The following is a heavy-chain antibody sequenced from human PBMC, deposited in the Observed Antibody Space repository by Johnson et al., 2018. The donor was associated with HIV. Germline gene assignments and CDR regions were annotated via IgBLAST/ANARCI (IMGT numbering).Heavy chain of an antibody. V-gene: IGHV3-30*02. CDR3: ARDPPYGGNPSAFDV. CDR1: GFPFSSYG. J-gene: IGHJ3*01. Sequence: QVLLVESGGGVVQPGGSLRLSCAASGFPFSSYGMHWVRQAPGKGLEWVAFIRSDGGHKYYAASVKGRFTTSRDTSKDTLYLQMHSLIPEDTALYYCARDPPYGGNPSAFDVWGQGTMVTVSS. CDR2: IRSDGGHK. D-gene: IGHD4-23*01.